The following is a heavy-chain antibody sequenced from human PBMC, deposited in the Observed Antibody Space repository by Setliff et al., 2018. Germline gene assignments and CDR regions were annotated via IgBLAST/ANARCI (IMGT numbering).Heavy chain of an antibody. D-gene: IGHD2-2*01. Sequence: ASVKVSCKASGYTFTNYGFTWVRQAPGQGLEWLGMIITNTGKTSYPKKFQDRVTITADTSTGTAYMELRSLTSDDTAVYYCVRGSGPRVVVAMPFDYWGQGTPVTVSS. CDR3: VRGSGPRVVVAMPFDY. CDR1: GYTFTNYG. V-gene: IGHV1-18*01. J-gene: IGHJ4*02. CDR2: IITNTGKT.